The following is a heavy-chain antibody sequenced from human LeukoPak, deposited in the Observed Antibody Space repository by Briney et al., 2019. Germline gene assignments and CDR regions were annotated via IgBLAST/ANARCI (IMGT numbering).Heavy chain of an antibody. D-gene: IGHD2-21*01. CDR1: GFNFSKYA. CDR3: ATEKGDSPYY. J-gene: IGHJ4*02. V-gene: IGHV3-23*01. CDR2: LICSGGNT. Sequence: GSLRLSCAASGFNFSKYAMAWVRPAPGKGVEWVSGLICSGGNTYYTDSVKGRFTISRDNPKNTLYLQMNSLRAEDTAVYYCATEKGDSPYYWGQGTLVTVSS.